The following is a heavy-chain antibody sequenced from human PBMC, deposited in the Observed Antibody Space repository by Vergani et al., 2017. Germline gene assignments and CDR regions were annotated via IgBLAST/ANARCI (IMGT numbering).Heavy chain of an antibody. Sequence: EVQLLESGGGLVQPGGSLRLSCAASGFTFISYAMSWVRQAPGKGLEWVSGISASGGSTYYADAVKGRFTISRDNSKNTLYLQMNSLRVEDTAVYYCAKEVRYFDWLNYYGMDVWGQGTTVTVSS. V-gene: IGHV3-23*01. CDR3: AKEVRYFDWLNYYGMDV. J-gene: IGHJ6*02. D-gene: IGHD3-9*01. CDR1: GFTFISYA. CDR2: ISASGGST.